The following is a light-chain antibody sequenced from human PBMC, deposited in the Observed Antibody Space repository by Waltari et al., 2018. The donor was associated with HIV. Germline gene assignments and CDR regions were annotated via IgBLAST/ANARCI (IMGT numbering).Light chain of an antibody. CDR3: ASFTGDNTVM. V-gene: IGLV2-14*03. Sequence: AVTQPASVSGLPGQSTTISCTGGDSDFGLYNFVSWYQQHSGKPPKLILYDVDRRSSGVSDPFSGSMSGNTASLTISGLRAEDEAHYYCASFTGDNTVMFGGGTEVTVL. CDR2: DVD. J-gene: IGLJ3*02. CDR1: DSDFGLYNF.